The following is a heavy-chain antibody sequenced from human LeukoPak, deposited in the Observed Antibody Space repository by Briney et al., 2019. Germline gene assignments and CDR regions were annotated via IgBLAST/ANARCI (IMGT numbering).Heavy chain of an antibody. CDR1: GYTLTELS. J-gene: IGHJ5*02. Sequence: VASVKVSCKVSGYTLTELSMHWVRQAPGKGLEWMGGFDPEDGETIYAQKFQGRVTMTEDTSTDTAYMELSSLRSEDTAVYYCATERCSSTSCYAWFDPWGQGTLVTVSS. CDR2: FDPEDGET. CDR3: ATERCSSTSCYAWFDP. V-gene: IGHV1-24*01. D-gene: IGHD2-2*01.